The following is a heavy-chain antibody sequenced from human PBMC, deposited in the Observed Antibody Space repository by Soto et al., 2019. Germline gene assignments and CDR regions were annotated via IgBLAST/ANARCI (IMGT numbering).Heavy chain of an antibody. Sequence: PSETLSLTCTVSGGSISSGDYYWSWIRQPPGKGLEWIGYIYYSGSTYYNPSLKSRVTISVDTSKNQFSLKLSSVTAADTAVYYCASTIFGVVISWFDLWGQGTLVTVSS. J-gene: IGHJ5*02. CDR2: IYYSGST. D-gene: IGHD3-3*01. CDR1: GGSISSGDYY. V-gene: IGHV4-30-4*01. CDR3: ASTIFGVVISWFDL.